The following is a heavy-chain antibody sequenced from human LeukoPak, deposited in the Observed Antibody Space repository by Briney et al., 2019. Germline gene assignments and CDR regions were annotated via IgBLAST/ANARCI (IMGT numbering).Heavy chain of an antibody. Sequence: SGPTLVNPTQTLTLTCTFSGFSLSTSGVGVGWIRQPPGKALEWLALIYWDDDKRYSPSLKSRLTITKDTSKNQVVLTMTNMDPVDTATYYCAHNLHPYSSGWYTLWAFDIWGQRTMVTVSS. D-gene: IGHD6-19*01. J-gene: IGHJ3*02. V-gene: IGHV2-5*02. CDR1: GFSLSTSGVG. CDR3: AHNLHPYSSGWYTLWAFDI. CDR2: IYWDDDK.